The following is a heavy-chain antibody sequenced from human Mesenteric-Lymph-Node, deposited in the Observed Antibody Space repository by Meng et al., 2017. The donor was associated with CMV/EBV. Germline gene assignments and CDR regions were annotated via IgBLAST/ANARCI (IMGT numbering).Heavy chain of an antibody. D-gene: IGHD4-17*01. CDR3: ARGPEDYGNY. J-gene: IGHJ4*02. CDR2: IYYSGST. CDR1: GGSVSSGSYY. Sequence: SETLSLTCTVSGGSVSSGSYYWSWIRQPPGKGLEWIGYIYYSGSTNYNPSLKSRVTISVDTSKNQFSLKLSSVTAADTAVYYCARGPEDYGNYWGQGTLVTVSS. V-gene: IGHV4-61*01.